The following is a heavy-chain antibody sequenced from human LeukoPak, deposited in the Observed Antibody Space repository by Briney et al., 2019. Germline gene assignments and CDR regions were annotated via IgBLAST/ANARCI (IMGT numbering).Heavy chain of an antibody. J-gene: IGHJ6*02. V-gene: IGHV3-7*01. D-gene: IGHD6-19*01. CDR3: ARDPYSSGWPSYYYYGMDV. CDR1: GFTFSNYW. Sequence: GGSLRLSCAASGFTFSNYWMSWVRQAPGKGLEWGANIKQDGSEKYYVDSVKGRFTISRDNAKNSLYLQMNSLRAEDTAVYYCARDPYSSGWPSYYYYGMDVWGQGTTVTVSS. CDR2: IKQDGSEK.